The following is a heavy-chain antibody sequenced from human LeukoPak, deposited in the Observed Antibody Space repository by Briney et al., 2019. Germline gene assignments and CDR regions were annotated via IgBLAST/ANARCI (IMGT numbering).Heavy chain of an antibody. CDR3: ARGRALDY. V-gene: IGHV4-34*01. J-gene: IGHJ4*02. CDR1: GGSFSGYY. Sequence: PSETLSLTCAVYGGSFSGYYWSWIRQPPGKGLEWIGEINHSGSTNYNPSLKSRVTISVDTSENQLSLKLSSVAAADTAVYYCARGRALDYWGQGTLVTVSS. CDR2: INHSGST.